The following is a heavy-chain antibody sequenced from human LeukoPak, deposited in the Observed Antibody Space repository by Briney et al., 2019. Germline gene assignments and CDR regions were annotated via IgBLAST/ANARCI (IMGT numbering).Heavy chain of an antibody. CDR3: ARGPRGWFGELLMDY. CDR2: MNPNSGNT. V-gene: IGHV1-8*03. J-gene: IGHJ4*02. Sequence: ASVKVSCTASGYTFTSYDINWVRQATGQGLEWMGWMNPNSGNTGYAQKFQGRVTITRNTSISTAYMELSSLRSEDTAVYYCARGPRGWFGELLMDYWGQGTLVTVSS. D-gene: IGHD3-10*01. CDR1: GYTFTSYD.